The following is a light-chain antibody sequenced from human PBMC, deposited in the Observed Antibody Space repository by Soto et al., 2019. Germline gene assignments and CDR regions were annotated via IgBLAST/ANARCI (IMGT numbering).Light chain of an antibody. CDR3: QQYCSSRFS. Sequence: EIVLTQSPGTLSLSPGERATLSCRASQSVSSSYLAWYQQKPGQAPRLLIYGASSRATGIPDRFSGSGSVTDFTLTISRLEPEDFAVYYCQQYCSSRFSCGPGTQVAIK. CDR2: GAS. V-gene: IGKV3-20*01. CDR1: QSVSSSY. J-gene: IGKJ3*01.